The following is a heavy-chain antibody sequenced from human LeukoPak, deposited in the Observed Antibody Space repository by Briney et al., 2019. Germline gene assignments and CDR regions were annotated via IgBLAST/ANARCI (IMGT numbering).Heavy chain of an antibody. CDR2: INPSGGST. V-gene: IGHV1-46*01. Sequence: ASVKVSCKASGYTFTSYYMHWVRRAPGQGLEWMGLINPSGGSTSYAQKFQGRVTMNRDTSTSTVYMELSSLRSEDTTVYYCATGIGSYYDSSAIGDYWGQGTLVTVSS. J-gene: IGHJ4*02. D-gene: IGHD3-22*01. CDR3: ATGIGSYYDSSAIGDY. CDR1: GYTFTSYY.